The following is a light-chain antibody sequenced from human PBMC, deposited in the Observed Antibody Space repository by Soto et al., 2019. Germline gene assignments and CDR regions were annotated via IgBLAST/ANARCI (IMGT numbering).Light chain of an antibody. J-gene: IGKJ4*01. CDR2: DAS. CDR3: QQRNNWPLT. Sequence: EIVLTQSPATLSLSPGERATLSCRASQSVSSYLAWYQQKPGQAPRLLIYDASNRATGIPARFSGSGSGTDFTLTNSSLEPEDFAFYYCQQRNNWPLTFGGGTKVEIK. V-gene: IGKV3-11*01. CDR1: QSVSSY.